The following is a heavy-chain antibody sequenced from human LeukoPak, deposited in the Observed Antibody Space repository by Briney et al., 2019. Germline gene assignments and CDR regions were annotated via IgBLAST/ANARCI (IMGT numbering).Heavy chain of an antibody. V-gene: IGHV4-39*07. CDR1: GGSVSNSHYY. D-gene: IGHD5-24*01. CDR3: ASERWSRRSYFDY. CDR2: IFYSGST. J-gene: IGHJ4*02. Sequence: SETLSLTCTVSGGSVSNSHYYWGWIRQPPGKGLEWIGTIFYSGSTYYSLSLKSRVTISVDASMTQFSLKLSSVTAADTAVYYCASERWSRRSYFDYWGQGTLVTVSS.